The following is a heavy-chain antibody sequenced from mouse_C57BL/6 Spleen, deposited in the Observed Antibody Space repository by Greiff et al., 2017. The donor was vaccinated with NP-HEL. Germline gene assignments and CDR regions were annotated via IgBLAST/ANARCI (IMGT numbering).Heavy chain of an antibody. CDR2: IDPETGGT. CDR3: TRRQLRPSFDY. V-gene: IGHV1-15*01. Sequence: VQLQQSGAELVRPGASVTLSCKASGYTFTDYEMHWVKQTPVHGLEWIGAIDPETGGTAYNQKFKGKAILTADKSSSTAYMELRSLTSEDSAVYSCTRRQLRPSFDYWGQGTTLTVSS. D-gene: IGHD3-2*02. J-gene: IGHJ2*01. CDR1: GYTFTDYE.